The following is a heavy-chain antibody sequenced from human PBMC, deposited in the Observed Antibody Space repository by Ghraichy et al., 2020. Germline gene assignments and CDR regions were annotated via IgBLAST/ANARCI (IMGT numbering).Heavy chain of an antibody. CDR2: IKQDGSEK. CDR3: ARAYCSGGSCYRGY. J-gene: IGHJ4*02. D-gene: IGHD2-15*01. CDR1: GFTFSNYR. V-gene: IGHV3-7*01. Sequence: LSLTCAASGFTFSNYRMNWVRQAPGKGLEWVANIKQDGSEKKYVDSVKGRFTISRDNAKNSLYLQMNSLRAEDTAVYYCARAYCSGGSCYRGYWGQGTLVTVSS.